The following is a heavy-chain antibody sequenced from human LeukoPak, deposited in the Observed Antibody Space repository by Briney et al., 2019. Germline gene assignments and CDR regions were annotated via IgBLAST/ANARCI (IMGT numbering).Heavy chain of an antibody. J-gene: IGHJ4*02. Sequence: MPGGSLRLSCAASGFTFSSYSMNWVRQAPGKGLEWVSSISSSSSYIYYADSVKGRFTISRDNAKNSLYLQMNSLRAEDTAVYYCARDQGQAAMGQSDYWGQGTLVTVSS. CDR1: GFTFSSYS. CDR2: ISSSSSYI. D-gene: IGHD2-2*01. V-gene: IGHV3-21*01. CDR3: ARDQGQAAMGQSDY.